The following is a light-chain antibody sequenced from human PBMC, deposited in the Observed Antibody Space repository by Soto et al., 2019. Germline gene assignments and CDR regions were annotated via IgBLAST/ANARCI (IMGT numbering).Light chain of an antibody. J-gene: IGKJ1*01. CDR1: QSISSW. Sequence: DIQMTQSPSTLSASVGDRVTITCRASQSISSWLAWYQQKPGKAPKLLIYDAGSLESGVPSRFSGSGSGTEVTLTISSLQPDDFATYCCQQYNSYWTFGQGTKVEIK. CDR2: DAG. V-gene: IGKV1-5*01. CDR3: QQYNSYWT.